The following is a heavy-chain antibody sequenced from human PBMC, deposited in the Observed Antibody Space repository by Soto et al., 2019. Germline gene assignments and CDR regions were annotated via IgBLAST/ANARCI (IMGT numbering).Heavy chain of an antibody. V-gene: IGHV4-59*01. Sequence: SETLSQTVIVADSSNIGDCCIRIQQPPGKGQEWIGYIYYNGSTNYNPSLKSRVTISVDTSKNQFSLKLSSVTAADTAVYYCARVLYCGGACYPSPFYYWGRGTLLTVSS. CDR3: ARVLYCGGACYPSPFYY. CDR1: DSSNIGDC. D-gene: IGHD2-21*01. CDR2: IYYNGST. J-gene: IGHJ4*02.